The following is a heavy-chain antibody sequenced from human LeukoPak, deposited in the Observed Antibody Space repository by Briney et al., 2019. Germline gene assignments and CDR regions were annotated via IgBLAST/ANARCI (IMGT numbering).Heavy chain of an antibody. CDR3: ASQADFALVEMATIMFDY. D-gene: IGHD5-24*01. CDR2: LYHTGST. Sequence: PSETLSLTCTVSGGSISTSSYYWGWIRQPPGKGLEWFGSLYHTGSTYYNPSLKSLVNISVDTSKNQFSLKLNSVTAADTAVYYCASQADFALVEMATIMFDYWGQGTLVTVSS. J-gene: IGHJ4*02. CDR1: GGSISTSSYY. V-gene: IGHV4-39*01.